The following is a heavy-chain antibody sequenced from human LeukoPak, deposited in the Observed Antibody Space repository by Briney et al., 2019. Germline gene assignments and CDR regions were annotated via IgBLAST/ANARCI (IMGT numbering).Heavy chain of an antibody. V-gene: IGHV1-18*01. J-gene: IGHJ4*02. CDR2: ISVYNGNT. Sequence: ASVKVSFKASGYTFTSYGFSWLRQAPAQGREWMGWISVYNGNTNYSQKLQGRVTRTTDTTTSTAYMELRSLRSDGTAVYYCARDDRGSSRGIDYWGQGTLVTVSS. D-gene: IGHD6-6*01. CDR3: ARDDRGSSRGIDY. CDR1: GYTFTSYG.